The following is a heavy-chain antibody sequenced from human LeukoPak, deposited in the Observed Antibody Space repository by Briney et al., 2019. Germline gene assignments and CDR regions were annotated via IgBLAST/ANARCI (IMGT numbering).Heavy chain of an antibody. CDR1: GFTFSSYG. CDR3: ARTRVVVFNWFDP. Sequence: GRSLRLSCAASGFTFSSYGMHWVRQAPGKGLEGVAVISYDGSNKYYADSVKGRFTISRDNSKNTLYLQVNSLRAEDTAVYYCARTRVVVFNWFDPWGQGTLVTVSS. V-gene: IGHV3-30*03. J-gene: IGHJ5*02. CDR2: ISYDGSNK. D-gene: IGHD2-15*01.